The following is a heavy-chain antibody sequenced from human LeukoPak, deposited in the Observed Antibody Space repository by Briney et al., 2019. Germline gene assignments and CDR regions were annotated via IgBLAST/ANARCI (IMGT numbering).Heavy chain of an antibody. J-gene: IGHJ5*02. D-gene: IGHD2-15*01. Sequence: PGRSLRLSCAASVLTFSIYGTHCARQAPGKGLEWVAVIWYDGSNKYYTDSVKGRFNIPRDNSKNTLYLQMSSLRAEDTAVYYCARDADGYCSGGSCFNWFDPWGQGTLVTVSS. CDR3: ARDADGYCSGGSCFNWFDP. CDR2: IWYDGSNK. CDR1: VLTFSIYG. V-gene: IGHV3-33*01.